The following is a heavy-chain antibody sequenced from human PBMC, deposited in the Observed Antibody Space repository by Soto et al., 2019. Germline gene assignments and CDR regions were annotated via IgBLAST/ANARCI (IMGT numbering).Heavy chain of an antibody. CDR1: GFTFSSYS. CDR2: IGTSAST. J-gene: IGHJ4*02. CDR3: ADLSRYWSSSNCD. V-gene: IGHV3-23*01. Sequence: DVRLLESGGGLVQPGGSLRLSCAASGFTFSSYSMSWVRQAPGKGLEWVSTIGTSASTYYGDSVRDRFTIPRDNSRNTLYLQMNSLRAEDTAVYYCADLSRYWSSSNCDWGQGTLVTVSS. D-gene: IGHD2-2*01.